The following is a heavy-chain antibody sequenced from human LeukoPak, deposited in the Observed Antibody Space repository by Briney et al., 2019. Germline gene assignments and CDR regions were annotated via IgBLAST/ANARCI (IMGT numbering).Heavy chain of an antibody. CDR1: GFTFGTYG. Sequence: GGSLRLSCAASGFTFGTYGMHWVRQAPGKGLEWVAVIWYDGSNKYYADSVKGRFTISRDNSKNTLYLQMNSLRAEDTAVYYCARDPQNSVQLWLRRYYYYGMDVWGQGTTVTVSS. CDR2: IWYDGSNK. J-gene: IGHJ6*02. V-gene: IGHV3-33*01. D-gene: IGHD5-18*01. CDR3: ARDPQNSVQLWLRRYYYYGMDV.